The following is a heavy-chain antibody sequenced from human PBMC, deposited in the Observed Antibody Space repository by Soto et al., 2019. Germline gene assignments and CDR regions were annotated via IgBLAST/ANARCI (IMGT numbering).Heavy chain of an antibody. V-gene: IGHV1-58*02. Sequence: SVKVSCKASGFTFTSSAMQWVRQARGQRLEWIGWIVVGSGNTNYAQKFQERVTITRDMSTSTAYMELSSLRSEDTAVYYCAAPFRLAAADDAFDIWGQGTMVTVSS. D-gene: IGHD6-13*01. J-gene: IGHJ3*02. CDR1: GFTFTSSA. CDR2: IVVGSGNT. CDR3: AAPFRLAAADDAFDI.